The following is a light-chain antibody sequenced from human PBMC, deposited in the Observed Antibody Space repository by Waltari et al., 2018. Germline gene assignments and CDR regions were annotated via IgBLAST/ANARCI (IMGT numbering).Light chain of an antibody. CDR2: ATS. J-gene: IGLJ2*01. CDR3: LISFGGAEEI. CDR1: PGPVTRGHY. Sequence: QAVVTQEPSLTVSPGGTVTLTFSSSPGPVTRGHYPYWFQQKPGQAPRTLIYATSNKHSWTPVRFSGSLLGGKAALTLSGAQPEDEADYYCLISFGGAEEIFGGGTKLTVL. V-gene: IGLV7-46*01.